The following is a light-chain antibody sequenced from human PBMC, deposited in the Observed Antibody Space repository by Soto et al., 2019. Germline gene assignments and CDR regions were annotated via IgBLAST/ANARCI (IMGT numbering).Light chain of an antibody. J-gene: IGKJ1*01. Sequence: EIVLTQAPVTLSFXXGEMATLSCSASQTVTSSYFAWYQQRPGQAPRLLIYATSSRATGIPDRFSGSGSGTDFTLTISSLDPEDFAVYYCQQYGGSRWTFGQGTKVDIK. CDR1: QTVTSSY. CDR3: QQYGGSRWT. CDR2: ATS. V-gene: IGKV3-20*01.